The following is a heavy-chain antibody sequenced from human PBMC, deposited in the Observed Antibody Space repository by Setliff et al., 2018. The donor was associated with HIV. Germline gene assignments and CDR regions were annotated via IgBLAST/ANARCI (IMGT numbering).Heavy chain of an antibody. CDR2: VSGNGGTT. V-gene: IGHV3-23*01. J-gene: IGHJ4*02. Sequence: GGSLRLSCAASGFTFNNYALSWVRQAPGKGLEWLSVVSGNGGTTYSADSVKGRFTISRDSSRNMLFLQMNSLRAEDTAVYYCARDYWGNSYFDYWGQGTRVTVSS. D-gene: IGHD3-16*01. CDR3: ARDYWGNSYFDY. CDR1: GFTFNNYA.